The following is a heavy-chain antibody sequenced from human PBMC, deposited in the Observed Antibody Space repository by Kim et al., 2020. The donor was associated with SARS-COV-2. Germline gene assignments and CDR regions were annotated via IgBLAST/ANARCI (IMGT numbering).Heavy chain of an antibody. J-gene: IGHJ1*01. D-gene: IGHD3-3*01. CDR3: ARGKKPDTSFGVGDY. Sequence: GGSLRLSCAVSGFTFRSYAMYWVRQAPGKGLEWVAVISYDGSNKYYVDSVKGRLTISRDNSKNTLYLQMNSLRAEDTAAEYCARGKKPDTSFGVGDYWG. CDR2: ISYDGSNK. V-gene: IGHV3-30*04. CDR1: GFTFRSYA.